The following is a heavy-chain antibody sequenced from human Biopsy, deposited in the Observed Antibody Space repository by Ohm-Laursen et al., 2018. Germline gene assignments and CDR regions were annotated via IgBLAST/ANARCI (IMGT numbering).Heavy chain of an antibody. CDR3: ARVGFSSTWPPDRHDAFDI. V-gene: IGHV1-2*02. J-gene: IGHJ3*02. D-gene: IGHD6-13*01. CDR1: AYTLTDYY. CDR2: INPDSGGT. Sequence: SSVKVSCKASAYTLTDYYLHWVRQAPGQGLVWMGWINPDSGGTNYAQKFQGRVTMTRDTSISTVQMELSSLRSDDTAVYYCARVGFSSTWPPDRHDAFDIWGQGTMVTVSS.